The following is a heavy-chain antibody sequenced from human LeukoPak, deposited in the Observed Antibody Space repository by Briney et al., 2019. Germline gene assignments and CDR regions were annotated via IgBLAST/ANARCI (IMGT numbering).Heavy chain of an antibody. D-gene: IGHD1-26*01. CDR3: ARDLVGTSGAN. J-gene: IGHJ4*02. V-gene: IGHV3-48*01. Sequence: GGSLRLSCAASGVTFSSHSMNWVRQAPGRGLEWVSYITSSSSPIYYADSVKGRFTISRDNAKNSLYLQMNSLRAEDTAVYYCARDLVGTSGANWGQGTLVTVSS. CDR2: ITSSSSPI. CDR1: GVTFSSHS.